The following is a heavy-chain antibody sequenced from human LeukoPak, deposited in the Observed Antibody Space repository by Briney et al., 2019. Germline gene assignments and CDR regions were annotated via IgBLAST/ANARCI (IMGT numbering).Heavy chain of an antibody. Sequence: GASVKVSCKASGYTFTSYAMHWVRQAPGQRLEWMGWINAGNGNTKYSQKFQGRVTITRDTSASTAYMEPSSLRSEDTAVYYCAKDKYSSGWYPWYFDYWGQGTLVTVSS. CDR2: INAGNGNT. CDR1: GYTFTSYA. V-gene: IGHV1-3*01. D-gene: IGHD6-19*01. CDR3: AKDKYSSGWYPWYFDY. J-gene: IGHJ4*02.